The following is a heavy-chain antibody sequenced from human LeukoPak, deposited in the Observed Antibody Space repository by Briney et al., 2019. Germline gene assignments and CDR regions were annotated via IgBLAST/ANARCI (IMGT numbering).Heavy chain of an antibody. CDR2: ISGSGGST. J-gene: IGHJ3*02. V-gene: IGHV3-23*01. CDR3: AKDSIVGVTMNAFDI. D-gene: IGHD1-26*01. Sequence: GGSLRLSCAASGFTFSGYAMSWGRQAPGKGLDWVSGISGSGGSTYYADSVKGRFTISRDNSKNTLYLQMNSLRAEDTAVYYCAKDSIVGVTMNAFDIWGQGTMVTVSS. CDR1: GFTFSGYA.